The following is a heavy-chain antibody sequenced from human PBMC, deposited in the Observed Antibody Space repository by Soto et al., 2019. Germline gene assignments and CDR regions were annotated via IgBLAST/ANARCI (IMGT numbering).Heavy chain of an antibody. D-gene: IGHD7-27*01. CDR3: ARDLSWGSNWYYYMDV. CDR1: GFIFSDCA. V-gene: IGHV3-48*01. CDR2: ISSSSSVI. Sequence: EVQLVESGGGLVQPGGSLRLSCATSGFIFSDCAMNWVRQAPGKGLEWVSYISSSSSVIDYADSVKGRFTVSRDNARNSLYLQMNSLRAEDTAVYDCARDLSWGSNWYYYMDVWGKGTTVTVSS. J-gene: IGHJ6*03.